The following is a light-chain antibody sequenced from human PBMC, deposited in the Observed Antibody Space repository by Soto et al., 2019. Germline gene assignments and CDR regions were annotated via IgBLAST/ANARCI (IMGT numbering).Light chain of an antibody. J-gene: IGKJ5*01. CDR3: QKYGSSLIT. Sequence: PGERATLSCRAAQSVGTRLAWYQHKTGQAPRLLISGASSRATGIPDRFTGSGSETSFTLTISRLEPEEFALYYCQKYGSSLITFGQGTRLEI. V-gene: IGKV3-20*01. CDR2: GAS. CDR1: QSVGTR.